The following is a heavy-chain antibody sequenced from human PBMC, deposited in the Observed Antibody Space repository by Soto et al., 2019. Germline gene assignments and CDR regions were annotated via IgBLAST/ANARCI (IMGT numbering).Heavy chain of an antibody. CDR3: ARAASSSSRVKAPAGYYYYGMDV. Sequence: QVQLVESGGGVVQPGRSLRLSCAASGFTFSSYGMHWVRQAPGKGLEWVAVIWYDGSNKYYADSVKGRFTISRDNSKNTLYLQMNSLRAEDTAVYYCARAASSSSRVKAPAGYYYYGMDVWGQGTTVTVSS. V-gene: IGHV3-33*01. J-gene: IGHJ6*02. CDR2: IWYDGSNK. CDR1: GFTFSSYG. D-gene: IGHD6-6*01.